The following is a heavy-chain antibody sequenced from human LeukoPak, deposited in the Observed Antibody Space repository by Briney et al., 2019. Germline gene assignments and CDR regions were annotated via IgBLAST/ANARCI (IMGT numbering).Heavy chain of an antibody. J-gene: IGHJ4*02. D-gene: IGHD6-19*01. V-gene: IGHV3-48*01. Sequence: GGSLRLSCAASGFTFSTSWMSWVRQAPGKGLEWVSYISSSSSTIYYADSVKGRFTISRDNAKNSLYLQMNSLRAEDTAVYYCARVVAVAGTHFDYWGQGTLVTVSS. CDR2: ISSSSSTI. CDR3: ARVVAVAGTHFDY. CDR1: GFTFSTSW.